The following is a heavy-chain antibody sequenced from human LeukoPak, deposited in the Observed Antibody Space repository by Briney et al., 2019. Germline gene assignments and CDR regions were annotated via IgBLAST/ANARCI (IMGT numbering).Heavy chain of an antibody. CDR1: GFTLSSYA. Sequence: GGSLRLSCAASGFTLSSYAMHWVRQAPGKGLEYVSAISKNGGNTYYANSVKGRFSISRDNSMNTLYLQMGSLRTEDMAVYYCARVGEGRYYQYYYMDVWGKGTTVTVSS. CDR2: ISKNGGNT. V-gene: IGHV3-64*01. CDR3: ARVGEGRYYQYYYMDV. J-gene: IGHJ6*03. D-gene: IGHD1-26*01.